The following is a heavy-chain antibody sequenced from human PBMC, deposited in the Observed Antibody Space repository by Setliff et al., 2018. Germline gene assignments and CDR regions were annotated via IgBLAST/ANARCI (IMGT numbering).Heavy chain of an antibody. CDR2: ISGYKSNP. D-gene: IGHD2-2*01. Sequence: ASVKVSCKPSGYNFRNYGISWVRQVPGQGLEWMGWISGYKSNPNYLQKMQGRLTMTTDTSTSTAYMELRSLRSDDTAIYYCARVSLPAAIVRFDSWGQGTLVTVSS. V-gene: IGHV1-18*04. J-gene: IGHJ4*02. CDR3: ARVSLPAAIVRFDS. CDR1: GYNFRNYG.